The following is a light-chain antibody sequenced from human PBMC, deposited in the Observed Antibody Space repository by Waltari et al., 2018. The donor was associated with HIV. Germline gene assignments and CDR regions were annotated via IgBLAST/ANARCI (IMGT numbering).Light chain of an antibody. Sequence: AIQMTPYPPYVSAYTDATLIITYRASKDISPYLTWSHDTKLAWYQQKSGRAPQLLIYGSSTLHSGVPSRFSGIASGTEFNLTITCLQSDDFATYYCQQYHDYPWTFGQGTTV. CDR2: GSS. CDR1: KDISPY. CDR3: QQYHDYPWT. J-gene: IGKJ1*01. V-gene: IGKV1-8*01.